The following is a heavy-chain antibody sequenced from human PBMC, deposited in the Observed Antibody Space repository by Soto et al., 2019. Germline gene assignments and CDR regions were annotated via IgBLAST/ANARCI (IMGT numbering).Heavy chain of an antibody. CDR3: ARSRGWLADYYYYGMDV. V-gene: IGHV2-5*01. Sequence: SGPTLVNPTQTLTLTCTFSGFSLSTSGVGVGWIRQPPGKALEWLALIYWNDDKRYSPSLKSRLTITKDTSKNQVVLTMTNMGPVDTATYYCARSRGWLADYYYYGMDVWGQGTTVTVSS. CDR2: IYWNDDK. CDR1: GFSLSTSGVG. J-gene: IGHJ6*02. D-gene: IGHD6-19*01.